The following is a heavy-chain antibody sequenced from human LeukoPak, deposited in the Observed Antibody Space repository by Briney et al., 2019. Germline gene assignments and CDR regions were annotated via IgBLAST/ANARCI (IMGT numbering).Heavy chain of an antibody. CDR1: GASISSYY. Sequence: SETLSLTCTVYGASISSYYWGWVRQHPGKGLGWIGYIYTSGSTNYNPSLKSRVTISVDTSKNHFSLKLISVTAADTAVYYCARQRAEGWFDPWCQGTLVTVSS. D-gene: IGHD6-25*01. V-gene: IGHV4-4*09. CDR3: ARQRAEGWFDP. J-gene: IGHJ5*02. CDR2: IYTSGST.